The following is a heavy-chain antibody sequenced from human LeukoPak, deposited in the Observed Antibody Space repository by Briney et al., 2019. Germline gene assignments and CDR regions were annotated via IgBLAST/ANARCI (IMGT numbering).Heavy chain of an antibody. Sequence: SETLSLTCAVYGGSFSGYYWSWIRQPPGKGLEWIGEINHSGSTNYNPSLKSRVTISVDTSKNQFSLKLSSVTAADTAVYYCARVLVQGNGYSGYDGPFDYWGQGTLVTASS. CDR1: GGSFSGYY. D-gene: IGHD5-12*01. J-gene: IGHJ4*02. CDR3: ARVLVQGNGYSGYDGPFDY. CDR2: INHSGST. V-gene: IGHV4-34*01.